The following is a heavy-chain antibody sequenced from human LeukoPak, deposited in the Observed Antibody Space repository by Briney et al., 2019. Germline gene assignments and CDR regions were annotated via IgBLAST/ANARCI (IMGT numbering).Heavy chain of an antibody. V-gene: IGHV3-23*01. Sequence: GGSLRLTCAATGFTFSSYAMSWVSQAPGKGLERVSAISGSGGSTYYADSVKGRFTISRDNSKNTLYLQINSLSAEATAVYYCAKLSWELLKDSFDYWGQGTLVTVSS. J-gene: IGHJ4*02. D-gene: IGHD1-26*01. CDR2: ISGSGGST. CDR1: GFTFSSYA. CDR3: AKLSWELLKDSFDY.